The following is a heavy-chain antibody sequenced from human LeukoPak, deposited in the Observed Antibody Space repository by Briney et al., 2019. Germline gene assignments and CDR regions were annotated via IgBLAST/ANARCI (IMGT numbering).Heavy chain of an antibody. CDR2: ISSSGSTI. CDR1: GFSFSSYE. J-gene: IGHJ6*02. V-gene: IGHV3-48*03. D-gene: IGHD3-3*01. CDR3: ARDAITIFGVVIESYYYYGMDV. Sequence: GGSLRLSCATSGFSFSSYEMTWVGQAPGKGLEWVSYISSSGSTIYYADSVKGRFTISRDNAKNSLYLQMNSLRAEDTAVYYCARDAITIFGVVIESYYYYGMDVWGQGTTVTVSS.